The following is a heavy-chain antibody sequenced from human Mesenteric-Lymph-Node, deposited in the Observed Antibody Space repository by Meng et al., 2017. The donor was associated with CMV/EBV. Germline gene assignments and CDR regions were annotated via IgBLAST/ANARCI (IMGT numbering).Heavy chain of an antibody. CDR1: GYTFTGYY. Sequence: ASVKVSCKASGYTFTGYYMHWVRQAPGQGLEWMGWINPNSGGTNYAQKFQGRVTMTRDTSISTAYMELSRLRSDDTAVYYCARAPYYYDSSGPNWFDPWGQGTPVTVSS. CDR3: ARAPYYYDSSGPNWFDP. V-gene: IGHV1-2*02. J-gene: IGHJ5*02. CDR2: INPNSGGT. D-gene: IGHD3-22*01.